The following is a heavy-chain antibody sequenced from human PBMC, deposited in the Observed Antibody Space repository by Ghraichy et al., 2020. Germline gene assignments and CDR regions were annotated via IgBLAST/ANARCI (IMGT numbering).Heavy chain of an antibody. D-gene: IGHD3-10*01. Sequence: SQTLSLTCSVSGGSISRISGYHCVWLRQPPGKVLEWIGSIYYSGSTYYNPSLKSRVTISVDTSKNQFSLKLSSVTAADTAIYYCARTYYYGSGSSNWFDPWGQGTLVSVSS. J-gene: IGHJ5*02. V-gene: IGHV4-39*01. CDR1: GGSISRISGYH. CDR2: IYYSGST. CDR3: ARTYYYGSGSSNWFDP.